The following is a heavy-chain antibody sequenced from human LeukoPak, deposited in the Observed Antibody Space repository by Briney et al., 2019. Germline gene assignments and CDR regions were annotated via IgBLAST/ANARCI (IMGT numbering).Heavy chain of an antibody. J-gene: IGHJ4*02. CDR3: AKGGRTTAELIDY. CDR2: ISSSSSFI. V-gene: IGHV3-21*01. CDR1: GFTFSNCS. D-gene: IGHD4-17*01. Sequence: KTGGSLRLSCAASGFTFSNCSMNWVRQAPGKGLEWVSSISSSSSFIYYADSVEGRFTISRDNAKNSLYLQMNSLRAEDAAVYYCAKGGRTTAELIDYWGQGTLVTVSS.